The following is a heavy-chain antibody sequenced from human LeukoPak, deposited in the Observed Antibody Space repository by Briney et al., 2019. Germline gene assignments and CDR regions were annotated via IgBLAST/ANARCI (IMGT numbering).Heavy chain of an antibody. CDR2: INYSGST. J-gene: IGHJ4*02. D-gene: IGHD5-18*01. Sequence: PSETLSLTCTVSGGSISTYYWSWIRQPPGKGLECIGYINYSGSTNYNPSLKSRVTISVDTSKNQFSLRLSSVTPEDTAVYYCAREGGDPDVDTAMVTPFDYWGQGTLVTVSS. CDR3: AREGGDPDVDTAMVTPFDY. CDR1: GGSISTYY. V-gene: IGHV4-59*12.